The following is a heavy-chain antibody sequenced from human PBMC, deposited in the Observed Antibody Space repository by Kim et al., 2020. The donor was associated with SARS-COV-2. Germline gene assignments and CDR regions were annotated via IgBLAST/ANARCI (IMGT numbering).Heavy chain of an antibody. D-gene: IGHD3-16*02. CDR1: GYTFTNNA. J-gene: IGHJ4*02. V-gene: IGHV7-4-1*02. CDR2: INTDTGNP. Sequence: ASVKVSCKASGYTFTNNAISWVRQAPGQGLEWMGWINTDTGNPTYAQAFTRRVAFSVDTSVTTAYLQISSLESEDTALYYCARVRWGTYRYTNYWGQGTL. CDR3: ARVRWGTYRYTNY.